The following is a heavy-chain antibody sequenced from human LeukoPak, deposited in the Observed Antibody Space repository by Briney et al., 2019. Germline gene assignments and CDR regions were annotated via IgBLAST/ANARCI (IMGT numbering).Heavy chain of an antibody. D-gene: IGHD2-15*01. CDR2: ISGSGGST. Sequence: GGSLRLSCAASGFTFSNHGMSWVRQAPGKGPEWVAAISGSGGSTYYADSVKGRFTISRDNAKNILYLLMKSLRDEDTAVYYCARDVGWSQYYFDFWGQGTLVTVSS. CDR3: ARDVGWSQYYFDF. V-gene: IGHV3-23*01. CDR1: GFTFSNHG. J-gene: IGHJ4*02.